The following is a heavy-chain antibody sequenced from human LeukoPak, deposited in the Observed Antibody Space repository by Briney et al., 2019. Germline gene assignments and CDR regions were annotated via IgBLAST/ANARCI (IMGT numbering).Heavy chain of an antibody. CDR2: MNPNSGNT. CDR3: ARALQTYYYDSSGYNFDY. Sequence: ASVKVSCKASGGTFSSYAISWVRQATGQGLEWMGWMNPNSGNTGYAQKFQGRVTITRNTSISTAYMELSSLRSEDTAVYYCARALQTYYYDSSGYNFDYWGQGTLVTVSS. CDR1: GGTFSSYA. D-gene: IGHD3-22*01. J-gene: IGHJ4*02. V-gene: IGHV1-8*03.